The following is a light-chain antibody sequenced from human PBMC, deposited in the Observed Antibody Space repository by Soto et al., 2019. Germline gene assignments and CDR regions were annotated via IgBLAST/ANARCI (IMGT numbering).Light chain of an antibody. CDR1: QSVSSN. CDR2: GAS. Sequence: EIVMTQSPPTLSVSLGETATHSCRASQSVSSNLAWYQQKPGQAPRLLIYGASTRVTVFPARFSGSGSGTEFTLTISSLQSDDCAVYYCHQYNSWPLTFGGGTKVEIK. J-gene: IGKJ4*01. V-gene: IGKV3-15*01. CDR3: HQYNSWPLT.